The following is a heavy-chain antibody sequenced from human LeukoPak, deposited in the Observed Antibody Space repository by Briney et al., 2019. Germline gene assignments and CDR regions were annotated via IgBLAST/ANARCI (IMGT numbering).Heavy chain of an antibody. CDR3: ARRSYYDFPFAY. J-gene: IGHJ4*02. CDR1: GGSISSGSYY. V-gene: IGHV4-39*01. D-gene: IGHD3-3*01. Sequence: SETLSLTCTVSGGSISSGSYYWGWIRQPRGKGLEWIGSIYYSGSTYYNPSLKSRVTISVDTSKNQFSLKLSSVTAADTAVYYCARRSYYDFPFAYWGQGTLVTVSS. CDR2: IYYSGST.